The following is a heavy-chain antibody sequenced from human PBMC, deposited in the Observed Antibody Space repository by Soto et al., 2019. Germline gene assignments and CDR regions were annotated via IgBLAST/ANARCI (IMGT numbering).Heavy chain of an antibody. J-gene: IGHJ6*02. CDR1: GYSFTSYW. Sequence: PGESLKISCKGSGYSFTSYWIGWVRQMPGKGLEWMGIIYPGDSDTRYSPSFQGQVTISADKSISTAYLQWSSLKASDTAMYYCARQGGDYDFWSGYNYGMALCRQGTTLTVS. V-gene: IGHV5-51*01. CDR2: IYPGDSDT. CDR3: ARQGGDYDFWSGYNYGMAL. D-gene: IGHD3-3*01.